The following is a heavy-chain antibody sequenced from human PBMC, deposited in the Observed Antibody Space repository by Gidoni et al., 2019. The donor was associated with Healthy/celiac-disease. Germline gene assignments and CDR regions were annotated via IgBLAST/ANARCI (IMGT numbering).Heavy chain of an antibody. Sequence: QVQLVESGGGVVQPGRSLRLSCAASGFTFSSYGMHWVRQAPGKGLEWVAVIWYDGSNKYYADSVKGRFTISRDNSKNTLYLQMNSLRAEDTAVYYCARAGCYGSTHPCPGFDYWGQGTLVTVSS. V-gene: IGHV3-33*08. J-gene: IGHJ4*02. CDR1: GFTFSSYG. D-gene: IGHD3-10*01. CDR3: ARAGCYGSTHPCPGFDY. CDR2: IWYDGSNK.